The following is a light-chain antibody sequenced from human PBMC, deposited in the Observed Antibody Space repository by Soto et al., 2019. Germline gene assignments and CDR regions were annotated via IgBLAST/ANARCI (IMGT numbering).Light chain of an antibody. CDR2: EVS. V-gene: IGLV2-14*01. CDR3: SSYTSSSTLVV. Sequence: QSVLTQPASVSWSPGQSITISCTGTSSDVGGYNYVSWYQQHPGKAPKLMIYEVSNRPSGVSNRFSGSKSGNTASLTISGLQADDEADYYCSSYTSSSTLVVFVGGTKLTVL. CDR1: SSDVGGYNY. J-gene: IGLJ2*01.